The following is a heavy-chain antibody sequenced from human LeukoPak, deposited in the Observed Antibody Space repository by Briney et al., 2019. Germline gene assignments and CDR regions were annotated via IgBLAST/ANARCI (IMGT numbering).Heavy chain of an antibody. J-gene: IGHJ3*02. CDR3: ARHYYGSGSPSTPNDAFDI. Sequence: SETLSLSCTVSGDSISSSSYYWSWIRQPPGKGLEWIGYIYYSGSTNYDPSLKSRVTISVDTSKNQFSLKLSSVTAADTAVYYCARHYYGSGSPSTPNDAFDIWGQGTMVTVSS. CDR1: GDSISSSSYY. V-gene: IGHV4-61*01. D-gene: IGHD3-10*01. CDR2: IYYSGST.